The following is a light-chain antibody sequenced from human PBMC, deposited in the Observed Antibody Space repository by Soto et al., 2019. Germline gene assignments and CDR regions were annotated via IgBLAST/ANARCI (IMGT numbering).Light chain of an antibody. CDR3: QQYGSSGYT. CDR2: GAS. CDR1: QSVSSSY. Sequence: EIVLTQSPGTLSLSPGERDTLSCRASQSVSSSYLTWYQQKPGQAPRLLIYGASSRATGIPDRFSGSGSGTDLTLTISRPEPEDFAVYYCQQYGSSGYTFGQGTKLEIK. V-gene: IGKV3-20*01. J-gene: IGKJ2*01.